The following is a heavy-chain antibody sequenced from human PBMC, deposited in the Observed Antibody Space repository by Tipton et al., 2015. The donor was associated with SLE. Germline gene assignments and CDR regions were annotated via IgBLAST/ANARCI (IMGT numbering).Heavy chain of an antibody. CDR2: INHGGDT. Sequence: GLVKPSETLSLTCIVSGDSLSSSYWSWIRQPPGKGLEWIGEINHGGDTNYNPSFESRVTISVDTSKKQLSLNLRSVTAEDTAIYFCAGRFRLQFLSAGYFDPWGRGSLVTVSS. CDR3: AGRFRLQFLSAGYFDP. J-gene: IGHJ2*01. D-gene: IGHD5-12*01. V-gene: IGHV4-34*01. CDR1: GDSLSSSY.